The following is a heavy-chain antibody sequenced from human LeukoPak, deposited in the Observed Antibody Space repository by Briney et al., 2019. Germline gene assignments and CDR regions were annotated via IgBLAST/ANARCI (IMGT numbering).Heavy chain of an antibody. D-gene: IGHD2-2*01. J-gene: IGHJ4*02. V-gene: IGHV4-39*01. CDR3: AKLTCSSTFCPLDY. CDR1: GGSISSSSFF. Sequence: SETLSLTCTVPGGSISSSSFFWAWIRQPPGKGLEWIGTVSYNGTTYYSPSLKSRVTISVDTSKNQFSLRLTSVTAADTALYYCAKLTCSSTFCPLDYWGQGTLVTVSS. CDR2: VSYNGTT.